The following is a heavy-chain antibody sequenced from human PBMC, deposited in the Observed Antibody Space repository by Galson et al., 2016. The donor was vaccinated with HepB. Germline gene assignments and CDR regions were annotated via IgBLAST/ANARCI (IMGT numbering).Heavy chain of an antibody. D-gene: IGHD6-19*01. CDR1: GFNFGSYN. CDR3: ARDGQQWLVPDY. Sequence: SLRLSCAASGFNFGSYNMHWVRQAPGKGLKWLSVIWYDGTKRFYADSLEGRFTISRDNSKNTLYLQMNSLRVDDTAVYFCARDGQQWLVPDYWGQGTLVSVSS. V-gene: IGHV3-33*01. CDR2: IWYDGTKR. J-gene: IGHJ4*02.